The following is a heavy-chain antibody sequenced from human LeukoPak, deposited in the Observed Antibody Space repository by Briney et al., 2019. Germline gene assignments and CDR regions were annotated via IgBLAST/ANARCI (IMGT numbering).Heavy chain of an antibody. CDR2: ISSTSTTK. Sequence: GALRLSCTASGFTLSTYTMNWVRQAPGKGLEWVSYISSTSTTKYYADSVKGRFTISRDNSKNSLDLQMNRLTAEDTAIYYCARDASITMIPNLGFDFWGQGTLVTVSS. CDR1: GFTLSTYT. J-gene: IGHJ4*02. D-gene: IGHD3-22*01. V-gene: IGHV3-48*04. CDR3: ARDASITMIPNLGFDF.